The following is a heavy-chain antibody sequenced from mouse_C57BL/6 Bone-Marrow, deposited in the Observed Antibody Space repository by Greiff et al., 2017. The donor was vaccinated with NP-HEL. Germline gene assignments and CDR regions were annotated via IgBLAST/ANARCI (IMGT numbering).Heavy chain of an antibody. CDR2: ISSGSSTI. D-gene: IGHD1-1*01. CDR3: ARPLITTVLEYAMDY. Sequence: EVKLVESGGGLVKPGGSLKLSCAASGFTFSDYGMHWVRQAPEKGLEWVAYISSGSSTIYYADTVKGRFTISRDNAKNTLFLQMTSLRSEDTDMYYCARPLITTVLEYAMDYWGQGTSVTVSS. CDR1: GFTFSDYG. J-gene: IGHJ4*01. V-gene: IGHV5-17*01.